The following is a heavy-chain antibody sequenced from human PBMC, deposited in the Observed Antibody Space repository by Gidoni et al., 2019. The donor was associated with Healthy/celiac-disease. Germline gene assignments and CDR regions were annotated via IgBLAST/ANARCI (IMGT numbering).Heavy chain of an antibody. J-gene: IGHJ4*02. D-gene: IGHD1-26*01. Sequence: QLQLQESGPGLVKPSETLSLTCTVSGGSISSSSYYWGWIRQPPGKGLEWIGSIYYSGSTYYNPSLKSRVTISVDTSKNQFSLKLSSVTAADTAVYYCARQPYYAEMGGFDYWGQGTLVTVSS. CDR2: IYYSGST. V-gene: IGHV4-39*01. CDR1: GGSISSSSYY. CDR3: ARQPYYAEMGGFDY.